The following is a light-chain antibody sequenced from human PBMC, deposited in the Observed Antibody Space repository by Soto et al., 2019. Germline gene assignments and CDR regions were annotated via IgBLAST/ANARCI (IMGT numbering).Light chain of an antibody. Sequence: EIVLTQSPATLSLSPGERATLSCRTSQSVSAYLAWYQQKPGQAPRLLIYDASNRATGSPDRFSGSGSGTHFTLTISSLEPEDVAVYYCQQRSNWIFGGGTKVEIK. J-gene: IGKJ4*01. CDR2: DAS. CDR1: QSVSAY. CDR3: QQRSNWI. V-gene: IGKV3-11*01.